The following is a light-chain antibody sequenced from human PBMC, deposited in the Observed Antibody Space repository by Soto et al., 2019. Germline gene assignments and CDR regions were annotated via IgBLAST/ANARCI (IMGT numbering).Light chain of an antibody. CDR1: TSNIGSNV. Sequence: QAVVTQPPSASGTPGQRVTISCSGSTSNIGSNVVNWYQQLPGTAPKLLIYNINQRPSGVPDRFSGSKSGTSASLAISGLQSDDEADYYCATWDDSLNGWVFGGGTKLTVL. J-gene: IGLJ3*02. CDR3: ATWDDSLNGWV. CDR2: NIN. V-gene: IGLV1-44*01.